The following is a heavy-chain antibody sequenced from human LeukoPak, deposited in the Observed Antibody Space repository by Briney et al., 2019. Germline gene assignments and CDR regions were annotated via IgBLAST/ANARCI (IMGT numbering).Heavy chain of an antibody. CDR2: IYTSGST. D-gene: IGHD2-15*01. CDR3: ARYVRPYCSGGSCSLAFDY. J-gene: IGHJ4*02. V-gene: IGHV4-4*07. Sequence: SETLSLTCTVSGGSISSYYWSWIRQPAGKGLEWIGRIYTSGSTNYNPSLKSRVTISVDTSKNQFSLKLSSVTAADTAVYYCARYVRPYCSGGSCSLAFDYWGQGTLVTVSS. CDR1: GGSISSYY.